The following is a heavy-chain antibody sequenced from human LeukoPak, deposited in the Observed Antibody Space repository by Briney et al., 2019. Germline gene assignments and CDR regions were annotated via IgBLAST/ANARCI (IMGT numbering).Heavy chain of an antibody. CDR1: GYTITSYA. Sequence: VASVKVSCKASGYTITSYAIHWVRQAPGQRLEWMGWINGDNGNTKYSQKFQGRVTITGDASASTAYMELSSLRSEDTAVFYCARTGSSRWHGDHYYFDYWGQGTLVTVSS. CDR2: INGDNGNT. CDR3: ARTGSSRWHGDHYYFDY. D-gene: IGHD6-13*01. V-gene: IGHV1-3*01. J-gene: IGHJ4*02.